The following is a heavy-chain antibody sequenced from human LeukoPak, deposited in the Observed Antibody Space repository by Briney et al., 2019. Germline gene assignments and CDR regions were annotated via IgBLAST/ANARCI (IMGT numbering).Heavy chain of an antibody. CDR3: ATAGRYRFDN. CDR2: INNDGSTT. CDR1: GFTFNNYW. Sequence: GGSLRLSCVASGFTFNNYWMHWLRQAPGKGLVWVSHINNDGSTTNYADSVKGRFTISRDNAKNTLYLQMNSLTVEDTAVYYCATAGRYRFDNWGQGILVTVSS. V-gene: IGHV3-74*01. J-gene: IGHJ5*02. D-gene: IGHD1-26*01.